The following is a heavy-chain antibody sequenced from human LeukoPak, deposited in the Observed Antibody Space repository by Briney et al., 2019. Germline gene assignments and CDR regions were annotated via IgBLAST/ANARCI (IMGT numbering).Heavy chain of an antibody. CDR3: AKRSYYPSPYFDY. J-gene: IGHJ4*02. CDR2: INQDGSEE. D-gene: IGHD1-26*01. V-gene: IGHV3-7*03. CDR1: GFTFSNYW. Sequence: PGGSLRLSCAASGFTFSNYWMTWVRQAPGKGLEWVAHINQDGSEEHYMDSVKARFTISRDNAKNSLSLQMNSLRAEDTAVYYCAKRSYYPSPYFDYWGQGTLVTVSS.